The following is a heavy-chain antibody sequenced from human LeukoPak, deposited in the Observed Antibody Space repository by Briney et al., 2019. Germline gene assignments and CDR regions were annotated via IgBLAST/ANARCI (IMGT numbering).Heavy chain of an antibody. D-gene: IGHD3-10*01. CDR2: IYYSGST. V-gene: IGHV4-59*01. CDR3: ARAFSWFGELTIDY. J-gene: IGHJ4*02. Sequence: SETLSLTCTVSGGSISSYYWSWIRQPPGKGLEWIGYIYYSGSTNYNPSLKSRVTISVDTSKNQFSLKLSSVTAADTAVYYCARAFSWFGELTIDYWGQGTLVTVSS. CDR1: GGSISSYY.